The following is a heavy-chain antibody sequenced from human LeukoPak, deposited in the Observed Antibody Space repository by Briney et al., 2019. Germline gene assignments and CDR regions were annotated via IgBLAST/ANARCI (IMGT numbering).Heavy chain of an antibody. CDR1: GGSISSYY. D-gene: IGHD6-19*01. J-gene: IGHJ4*02. Sequence: SETLSLTCTVSGGSISSYYWSWIRQPPGKGLEWIGYIYYSGSTNYNPSLKSRVTISVDTSKNQFSLKLSSVTAADTAVYYCAREGLWQWLVSFDYWGQGTLVTVSS. V-gene: IGHV4-59*12. CDR2: IYYSGST. CDR3: AREGLWQWLVSFDY.